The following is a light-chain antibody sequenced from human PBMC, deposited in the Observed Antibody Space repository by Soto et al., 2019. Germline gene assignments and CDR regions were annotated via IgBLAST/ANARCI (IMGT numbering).Light chain of an antibody. Sequence: DLVMTQSPLSLPVTPGEPASISCRSSQSLLHSNGYNYLDWYLQKPGQSPQLVLYLTSNRTAGVPDRFSCRGSGTDFTLKSSRVGGEQVGGYYCMQAVQTSWTFARGTDVQIK. J-gene: IGKJ1*01. CDR3: MQAVQTSWT. V-gene: IGKV2-28*01. CDR2: LTS. CDR1: QSLLHSNGYNY.